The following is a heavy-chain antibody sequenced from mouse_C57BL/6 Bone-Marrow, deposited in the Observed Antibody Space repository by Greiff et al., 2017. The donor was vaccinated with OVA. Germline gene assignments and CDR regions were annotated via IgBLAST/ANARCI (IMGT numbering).Heavy chain of an antibody. CDR3: ASHYYGSSWYFDV. CDR1: GYTFTSYW. Sequence: QVQLKQPGAELVKPGASVKMSCKASGYTFTSYWITWVKQRPGQGLEWIGDIYPGSGSTNYNEKFKSKATLTVDTSSSTAYMQLSSLTSEDSAVYYCASHYYGSSWYFDVWGTGTTVTVSS. CDR2: IYPGSGST. D-gene: IGHD1-1*01. V-gene: IGHV1-55*01. J-gene: IGHJ1*03.